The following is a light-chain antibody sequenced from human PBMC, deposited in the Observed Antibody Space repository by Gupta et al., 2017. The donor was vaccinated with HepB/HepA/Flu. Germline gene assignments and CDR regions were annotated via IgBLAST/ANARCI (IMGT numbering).Light chain of an antibody. CDR2: GAS. CDR3: YHECGSPFT. Sequence: EIVLTQSPGTLSLSPGERATLSCRASQSVSSSYLAWYQQKPGQAPRLLIYGASSRATGIPDRFSGSGSGTEFTLTIIRLVPEDFAVYYCYHECGSPFTFGHGTKLDIK. CDR1: QSVSSSY. J-gene: IGKJ3*01. V-gene: IGKV3-20*01.